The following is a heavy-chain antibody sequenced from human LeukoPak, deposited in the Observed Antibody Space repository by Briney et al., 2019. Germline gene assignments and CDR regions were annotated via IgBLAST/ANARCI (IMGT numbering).Heavy chain of an antibody. CDR2: ISRSGGST. CDR1: GFTFSSYG. D-gene: IGHD6-13*01. J-gene: IGHJ4*02. V-gene: IGHV3-23*01. CDR3: AKAEGTAAAYGWFDY. Sequence: PGGSLRLSCGASGFTFSSYGMSWVRQAPGKGLEWVSAISRSGGSTYYADSVKGRFTISRDNSKNTLYLQMNSLRAEDTAVYYCAKAEGTAAAYGWFDYWGQGTLATVSS.